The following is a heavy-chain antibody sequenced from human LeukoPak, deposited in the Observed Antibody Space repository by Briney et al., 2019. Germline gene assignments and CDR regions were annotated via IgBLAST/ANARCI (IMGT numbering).Heavy chain of an antibody. J-gene: IGHJ4*02. V-gene: IGHV3-74*01. Sequence: PGGSLRLSYAASGFTFSRYWMHWVRQAPGKGLVWVSRINSDGSGTSNADSVKGRFTISRDNAKNTLYLQMNSLRAEDTAVYYCARDRDGDLDYWGQGTLVTVSS. CDR1: GFTFSRYW. CDR3: ARDRDGDLDY. D-gene: IGHD4-17*01. CDR2: INSDGSGT.